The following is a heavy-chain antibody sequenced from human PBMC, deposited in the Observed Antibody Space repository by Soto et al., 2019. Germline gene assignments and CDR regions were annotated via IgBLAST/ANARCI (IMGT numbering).Heavy chain of an antibody. V-gene: IGHV4-38-2*01. J-gene: IGHJ5*02. CDR2: IYHSGST. CDR3: AMVQPYYYERRGYPGRPGVCWFDP. CDR1: GYSISSGYY. D-gene: IGHD3-22*01. Sequence: SETLSLTCAVSGYSISSGYYWGWIRQPPGEGLGWIGSIYHSGSTYYNPSLKSRVTISVDTSKNQFSLKMRSVTAAGTAVYYCAMVQPYYYERRGYPGRPGVCWFDPWGQVCLV.